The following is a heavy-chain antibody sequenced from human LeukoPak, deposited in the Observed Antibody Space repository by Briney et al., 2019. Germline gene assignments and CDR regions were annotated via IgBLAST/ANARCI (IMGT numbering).Heavy chain of an antibody. J-gene: IGHJ4*02. CDR1: GGSISSYL. Sequence: SETLSLTCTVSGGSISSYLWSWIRQPAGKELEWIGRVYTSGSTNYNPSLKSRVTMSVDTSKNQFSLKLRSVTAADTAVYYCARVAEGSGRYFPDYWDQGTLVTVSS. CDR3: ARVAEGSGRYFPDY. D-gene: IGHD3-10*01. V-gene: IGHV4-4*07. CDR2: VYTSGST.